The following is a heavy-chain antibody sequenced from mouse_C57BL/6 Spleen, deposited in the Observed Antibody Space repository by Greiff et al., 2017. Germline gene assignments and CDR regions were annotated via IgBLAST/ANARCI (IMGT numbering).Heavy chain of an antibody. V-gene: IGHV1-64*01. Sequence: QVQLQQPGAELVKPGASVKLSCKASGYTFTSYWMHWVQQRPGQGLEWIGMIPPNSGSTNYNEKFKSKATLTVDKSSSTAYMQLSSLTSEDSAVYYCAREITTVVAKAMDYWGQGTSVTVSS. CDR3: AREITTVVAKAMDY. D-gene: IGHD1-1*01. CDR2: IPPNSGST. CDR1: GYTFTSYW. J-gene: IGHJ4*01.